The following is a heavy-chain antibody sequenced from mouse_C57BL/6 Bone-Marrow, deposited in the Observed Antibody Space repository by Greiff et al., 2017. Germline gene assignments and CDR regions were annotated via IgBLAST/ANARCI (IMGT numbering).Heavy chain of an antibody. CDR2: ISSGGDYI. V-gene: IGHV5-9-1*02. CDR1: GFTFSSYA. J-gene: IGHJ4*01. Sequence: EVKLMESGAGLVKPGGSLKLSCAASGFTFSSYAMSWVRQTPGQRLEWVAYISSGGDYIYYADNVKGRFTISRDNDRNTLYLQMSSLKSEDTAMYYCTRDCDYEWAMDYWGQGTSVTVSS. D-gene: IGHD2-4*01. CDR3: TRDCDYEWAMDY.